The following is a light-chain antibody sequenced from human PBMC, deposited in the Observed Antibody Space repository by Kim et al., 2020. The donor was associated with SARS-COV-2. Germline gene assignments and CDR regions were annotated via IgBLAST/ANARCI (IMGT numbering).Light chain of an antibody. J-gene: IGKJ2*01. CDR3: QQRSNWPGT. CDR2: DAS. Sequence: EIVLTQSPATLSLSPGERATLSCRASQSVSSYLAWYQQKPGQAPRLLIYDASNRATGIPARFSGSGSGTDFTLTISSLEPEDFAVYYWQQRSNWPGTFGQGTKLEI. V-gene: IGKV3-11*01. CDR1: QSVSSY.